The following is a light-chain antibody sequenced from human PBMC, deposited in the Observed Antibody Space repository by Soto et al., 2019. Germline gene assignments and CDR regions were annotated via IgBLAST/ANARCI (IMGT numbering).Light chain of an antibody. Sequence: DIQMTQSPSTLSASVGDRVTITCRASQSISSWLAWYQQKPGKAPKFRIYRASSLESGVPSRFSGSGSGTEFTLIISSLQPDDFATYYCQQYSSWYTFGQGTKMEIK. V-gene: IGKV1-5*03. CDR1: QSISSW. CDR2: RAS. J-gene: IGKJ2*01. CDR3: QQYSSWYT.